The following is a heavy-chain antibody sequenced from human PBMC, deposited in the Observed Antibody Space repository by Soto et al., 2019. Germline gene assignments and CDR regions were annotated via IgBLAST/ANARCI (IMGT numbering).Heavy chain of an antibody. J-gene: IGHJ4*02. D-gene: IGHD3-10*01. CDR1: GFTFSSYE. CDR2: ISSSGSTI. V-gene: IGHV3-48*03. Sequence: PGGSLRLSCAASGFTFSSYEMNWVRQAPGKGLEWVSYISSSGSTIYYADSVKGRFTISRDNAKNSLYLQMNSLRAEDTAVYYCARETRSAAWGNWGQGTLVTVSS. CDR3: ARETRSAAWGN.